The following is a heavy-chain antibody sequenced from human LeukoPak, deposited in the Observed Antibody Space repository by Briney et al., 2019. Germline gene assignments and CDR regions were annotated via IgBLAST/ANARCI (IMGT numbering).Heavy chain of an antibody. Sequence: GGSLRLSCAASGFTFSTYGMHWVRQAPGKGLEWVALIWNDGSDMSYADSVKGRFTISRDNSKNTLYLQMNSLRAEDTAVYYCAKDIVVVVAATRGIDMDVWGQGTTVTVSS. CDR2: IWNDGSDM. V-gene: IGHV3-33*06. D-gene: IGHD2-15*01. J-gene: IGHJ6*02. CDR3: AKDIVVVVAATRGIDMDV. CDR1: GFTFSTYG.